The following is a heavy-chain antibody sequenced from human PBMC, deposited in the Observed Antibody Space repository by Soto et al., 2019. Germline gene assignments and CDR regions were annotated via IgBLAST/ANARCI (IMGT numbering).Heavy chain of an antibody. Sequence: QVQLVQSGAEVKKPGASVKVSCKASGYTFTGYYMHWVRQAPGQGLEWMGWINPNSGGTNYAQKFEDRVTMTRDTSISTAYMELSRLRSDDTAVYYCARPPASTVRGYGMDVWGQGTTVTVSS. J-gene: IGHJ6*02. V-gene: IGHV1-2*02. CDR1: GYTFTGYY. CDR3: ARPPASTVRGYGMDV. D-gene: IGHD4-17*01. CDR2: INPNSGGT.